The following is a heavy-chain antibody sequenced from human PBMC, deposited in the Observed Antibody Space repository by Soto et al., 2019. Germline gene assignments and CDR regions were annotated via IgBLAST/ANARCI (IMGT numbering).Heavy chain of an antibody. CDR2: IYYSGST. J-gene: IGHJ6*02. Sequence: QVQLQESGPGLVKPSQTLSPTCTVSGGSISSGGYYWSWIRQHPGKGLEWIGYIYYSGSTYYNPSLKSRVTISVDTSKNQFALKLSSVTAADTAVYYCARGQTLTGGMDVWGQGTTVTVSS. CDR3: ARGQTLTGGMDV. D-gene: IGHD3-10*01. CDR1: GGSISSGGYY. V-gene: IGHV4-31*03.